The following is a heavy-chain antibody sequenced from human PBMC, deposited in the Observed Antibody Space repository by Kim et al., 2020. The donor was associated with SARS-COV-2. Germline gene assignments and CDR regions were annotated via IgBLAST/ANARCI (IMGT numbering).Heavy chain of an antibody. Sequence: GGSLRLSCAASGFTFSSYSMNWVRQAPGKGLEWVSSISSDGYIYYADSLKGRFTISRDNAKNSLYLQMNSLRAEDTAVYYCARRTSGYNNWFDPWGQGTLVTVSS. CDR3: ARRTSGYNNWFDP. CDR1: GFTFSSYS. D-gene: IGHD3-22*01. V-gene: IGHV3-21*01. CDR2: ISSDGYI. J-gene: IGHJ5*02.